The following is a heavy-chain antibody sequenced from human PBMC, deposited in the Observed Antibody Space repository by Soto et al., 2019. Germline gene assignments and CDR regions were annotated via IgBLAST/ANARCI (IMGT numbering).Heavy chain of an antibody. CDR2: SDHSGHT. CDR3: ARSNWNYVRTLDY. Sequence: QVQIQESGPGLVKPSGTLSLACSVSSVSVSGSYWCAWVRQPPGKGLEWIGESDHSGHTNYNPSLKRRVTMSLDDSKNQFSLNLRSVTAADTAVYYYARSNWNYVRTLDYWGQGTQVIVSS. CDR1: SVSVSGSYW. D-gene: IGHD1-7*01. V-gene: IGHV4-4*02. J-gene: IGHJ4*02.